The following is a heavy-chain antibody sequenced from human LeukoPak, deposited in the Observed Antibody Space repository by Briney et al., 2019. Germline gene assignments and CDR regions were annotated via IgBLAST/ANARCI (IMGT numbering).Heavy chain of an antibody. CDR1: GFTFSSYG. V-gene: IGHV3-30*02. CDR2: IRYDGSNK. CDR3: AKDFSTYCGGDCQDYFDY. J-gene: IGHJ4*02. Sequence: GGSLRLSCAASGFTFSSYGMHWVRQAPGKGLEWVAFIRYDGSNKYYADSVKGRFTISRDNSKNTLYLQMNSLRAEDTAVYYCAKDFSTYCGGDCQDYFDYWGQGTLVTVSS. D-gene: IGHD2-21*02.